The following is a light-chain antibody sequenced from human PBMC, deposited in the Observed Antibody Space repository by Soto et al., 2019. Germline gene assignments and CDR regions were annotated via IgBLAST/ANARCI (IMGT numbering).Light chain of an antibody. CDR3: TSWTTSTTMI. CDR1: SSDIGAYNF. V-gene: IGLV2-14*03. CDR2: DVN. J-gene: IGLJ2*01. Sequence: QSALTQPASVSGSPGQSITISCTGTSSDIGAYNFVSWYQQHPGKAPKLMLYDVNIRPSGVSNRFSGSKSGNTASLTISGXXXXDEADYYCTSWTTSTTMIFGGGTQLTV.